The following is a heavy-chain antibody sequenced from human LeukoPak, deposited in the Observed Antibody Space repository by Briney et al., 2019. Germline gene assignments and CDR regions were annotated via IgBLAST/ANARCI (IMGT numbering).Heavy chain of an antibody. CDR2: ISSSSSYI. CDR1: GFTFSSYS. CDR3: ARDKDRSSTSCYWTVDY. V-gene: IGHV3-21*01. Sequence: AGGSLRLSCAASGFTFSSYSMNWVRQAPGKGLEWVSSISSSSSYIYYADSVKGRFTISRDNAKNSLYLQMNSLRAEDTAVYYCARDKDRSSTSCYWTVDYWGQGTLVTVSS. J-gene: IGHJ4*02. D-gene: IGHD2-2*01.